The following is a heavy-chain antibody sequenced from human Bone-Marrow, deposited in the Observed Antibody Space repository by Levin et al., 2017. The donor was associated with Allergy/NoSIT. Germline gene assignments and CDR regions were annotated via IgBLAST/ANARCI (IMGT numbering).Heavy chain of an antibody. Sequence: GASVKVSCKASGGTFSSYNINWVRRAPGQGLEWMGRINLYTGGTNFGQKFLGRVTVTRDTSISTAYMELSRLRSDDTAEYYCARDYGIGEGNLDYWGQGTLVTVSS. V-gene: IGHV1-2*06. CDR3: ARDYGIGEGNLDY. D-gene: IGHD3-10*01. CDR2: INLYTGGT. CDR1: GGTFSSYN. J-gene: IGHJ4*02.